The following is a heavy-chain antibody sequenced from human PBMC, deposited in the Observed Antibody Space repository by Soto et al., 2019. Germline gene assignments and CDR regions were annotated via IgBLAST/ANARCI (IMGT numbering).Heavy chain of an antibody. J-gene: IGHJ6*02. CDR1: GGSISSYY. CDR3: ARVGGYENYYYYGMDV. Sequence: SETLSLTCTVSGGSISSYYWSWIRQPPGKGLEWIGYIYYSGSTNYNPSLKSRVTISVDTSKNQFSLKLSSVTAADTAVYYCARVGGYENYYYYGMDVWGQGTTVTVSS. V-gene: IGHV4-59*01. D-gene: IGHD5-12*01. CDR2: IYYSGST.